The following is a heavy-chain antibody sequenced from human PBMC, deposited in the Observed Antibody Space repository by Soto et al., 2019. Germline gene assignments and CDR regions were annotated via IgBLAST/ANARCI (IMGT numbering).Heavy chain of an antibody. CDR3: PEAGLNYFGY. CDR1: GLTFSSYD. Sequence: GGSLRLSCAASGLTFSSYDMRWVRQTPGRGLEWVSTVSADGGRTYYVDPVKGRFTTSRDNSKSTLYLQMNSLRVEDTAVYFCPEAGLNYFGYWGQGTRVAVAS. J-gene: IGHJ4*02. V-gene: IGHV3-23*01. CDR2: VSADGGRT. D-gene: IGHD2-21*01.